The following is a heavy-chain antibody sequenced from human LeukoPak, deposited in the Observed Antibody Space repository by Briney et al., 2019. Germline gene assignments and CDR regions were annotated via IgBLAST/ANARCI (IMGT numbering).Heavy chain of an antibody. Sequence: SETLSLTCTVSGGSISSYYWSWIRQPPGKGLEWIGYINYSGSTNYNPSLKSRVNISVDTSKNQFSLKLSSVTAADTAVYYCARETYSTASHNWFDPWGQGTLVTVSS. J-gene: IGHJ5*02. V-gene: IGHV4-59*01. D-gene: IGHD4-11*01. CDR1: GGSISSYY. CDR2: INYSGST. CDR3: ARETYSTASHNWFDP.